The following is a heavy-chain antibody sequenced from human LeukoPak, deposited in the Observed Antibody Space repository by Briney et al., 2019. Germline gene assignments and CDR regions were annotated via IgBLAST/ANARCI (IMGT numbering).Heavy chain of an antibody. CDR1: GGPTRSYY. CDR3: ARGPLYYFDY. Sequence: SETLSLTCTVSGGPTRSYYWSWIRQPPGKGLEWIGYIYYSGSTNYNPSLKSRVTISVDTSKNQFSLKLSSVTAADTAVYYCARGPLYYFDYWGQGTLVTVSS. CDR2: IYYSGST. V-gene: IGHV4-59*01. J-gene: IGHJ4*02.